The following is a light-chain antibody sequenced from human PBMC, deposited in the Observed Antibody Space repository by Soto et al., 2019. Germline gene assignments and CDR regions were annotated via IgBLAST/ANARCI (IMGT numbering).Light chain of an antibody. CDR2: GVS. CDR1: SSDVGGYNY. V-gene: IGLV2-14*01. Sequence: QSALTQPASVSGSPGQSITISCTGTSSDVGGYNYVSWYQHHPGKTPKLILFGVSDRPSGVSLRFSGSKSGNTASLTISGLQAEDAAEYYCCSYTSFSTVVFGGGTKLTVL. CDR3: CSYTSFSTVV. J-gene: IGLJ2*01.